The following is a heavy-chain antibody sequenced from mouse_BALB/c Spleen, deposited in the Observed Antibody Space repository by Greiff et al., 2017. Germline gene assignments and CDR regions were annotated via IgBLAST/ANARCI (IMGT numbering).Heavy chain of an antibody. D-gene: IGHD2-4*01. CDR3: ARGGITPFDY. J-gene: IGHJ2*01. CDR2: INSNGGST. V-gene: IGHV5-6-3*01. Sequence: EVKLMESGGGLVQPGGSLKLSCAASGFTFSSYGMSWVRQTPDKRLQLVATINSNGGSTYYPDSVKGRFTISRDNAKNTLYLQMSSLKSEDTAMYYCARGGITPFDYWGQGTTLTVSS. CDR1: GFTFSSYG.